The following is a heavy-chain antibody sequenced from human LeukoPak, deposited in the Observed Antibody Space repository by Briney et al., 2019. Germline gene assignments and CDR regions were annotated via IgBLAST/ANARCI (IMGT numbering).Heavy chain of an antibody. Sequence: SETLSLTCTVFGGSISSYYWSWIRQPPGKGLEWIGYIYYSGSTNYNPSLKSRVTISVDTSKNQFSLKLSSVTAADTAVYYCARLTSGYTYGYLGYWGQGTLVTVSS. CDR3: ARLTSGYTYGYLGY. J-gene: IGHJ4*02. CDR2: IYYSGST. D-gene: IGHD5-18*01. CDR1: GGSISSYY. V-gene: IGHV4-59*08.